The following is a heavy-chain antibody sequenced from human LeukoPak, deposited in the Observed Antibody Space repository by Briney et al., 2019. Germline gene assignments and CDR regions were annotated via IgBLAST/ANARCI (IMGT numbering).Heavy chain of an antibody. CDR1: GGTFSSYA. J-gene: IGHJ4*02. D-gene: IGHD6-6*01. Sequence: SVKVSCKASGGTFSSYAISWVRQAPGQGLEWMGGIIPIFGTADYAQKFQGRVTITADESTSTAYMEVSSLRSEDTAVYYCARGGENEYSSPPWEYYFDYWGQGTLVTVSS. CDR2: IIPIFGTA. V-gene: IGHV1-69*01. CDR3: ARGGENEYSSPPWEYYFDY.